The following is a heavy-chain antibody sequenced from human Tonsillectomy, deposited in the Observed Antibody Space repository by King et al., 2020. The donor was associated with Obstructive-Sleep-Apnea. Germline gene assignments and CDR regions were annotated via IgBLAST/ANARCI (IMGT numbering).Heavy chain of an antibody. J-gene: IGHJ6*02. CDR1: GFTFSSYS. V-gene: IGHV3-48*04. Sequence: VQLVESGGGLVQPGGSLRLSCAASGFTFSSYSMNWVRQAPGKGLEWVSYISSSSTIYYADSVKGRFTISRDNAKNSLYLQMNSLRAEDTAVYYCASGDNYYGSGSPTGMDVWGQGTTVTVSS. CDR3: ASGDNYYGSGSPTGMDV. D-gene: IGHD3-10*01. CDR2: ISSSSTI.